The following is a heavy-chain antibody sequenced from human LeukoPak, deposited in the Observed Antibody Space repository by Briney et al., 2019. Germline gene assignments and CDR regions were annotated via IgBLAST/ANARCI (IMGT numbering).Heavy chain of an antibody. CDR3: ARGSGSYNGAFDI. Sequence: PSETLSLTCTVSGGSISSYYLSWIRHPAGKGLEWMGRIYTSGSTNYNPSLKSRVTMSVDTSKNQFSLKLSSVTAADTAVYYCARGSGSYNGAFDIWGQGTMVTVSS. J-gene: IGHJ3*02. D-gene: IGHD1-26*01. CDR1: GGSISSYY. V-gene: IGHV4-4*07. CDR2: IYTSGST.